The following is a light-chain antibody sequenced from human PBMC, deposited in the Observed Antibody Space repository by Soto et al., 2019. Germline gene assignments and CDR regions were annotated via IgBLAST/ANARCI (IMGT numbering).Light chain of an antibody. CDR2: GNT. CDR3: LSFDSSLSVV. V-gene: IGLV1-40*01. Sequence: QSVLTQPPSVSGAPGQRVTISCTGSSSNIGAGYDVHWYQQLPGRAPKLLIYGNTNRPSVGPDRFSGSKSGTSASLAITGLQAEDEADYYCLSFDSSLSVVFGGGTKLTVL. J-gene: IGLJ2*01. CDR1: SSNIGAGYD.